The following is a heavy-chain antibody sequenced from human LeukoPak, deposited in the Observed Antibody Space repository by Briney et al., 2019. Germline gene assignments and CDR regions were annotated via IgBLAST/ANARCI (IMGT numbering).Heavy chain of an antibody. CDR2: IYYSGST. D-gene: IGHD1-26*01. CDR3: ARVLGGATHYLDY. CDR1: GGSISSYY. V-gene: IGHV4-59*01. Sequence: SETLSLTCTVSGGSISSYYWSWIRQPPGKGLEWIGYIYYSGSTNYNPSLKSRVTISVDTSKNQFSLKLSSVTAADTAVYYCARVLGGATHYLDYWGQGTLVTASS. J-gene: IGHJ4*02.